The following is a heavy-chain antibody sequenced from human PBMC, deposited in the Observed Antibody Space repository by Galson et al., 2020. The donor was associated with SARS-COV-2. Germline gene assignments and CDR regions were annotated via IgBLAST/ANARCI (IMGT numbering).Heavy chain of an antibody. J-gene: IGHJ3*02. V-gene: IGHV5-51*01. CDR3: ARQNYDYVWGSYRYDAFDI. CDR2: IYPGDSYT. Sequence: GESLKISCKGSGYSFTSYWIGWVRQMPGKGLEWMGIIYPGDSYTRYSPSFQGQVTISADKSISTAYLQWSSLKASDTAMYYCARQNYDYVWGSYRYDAFDIWGQGTMVTVSS. CDR1: GYSFTSYW. D-gene: IGHD3-16*02.